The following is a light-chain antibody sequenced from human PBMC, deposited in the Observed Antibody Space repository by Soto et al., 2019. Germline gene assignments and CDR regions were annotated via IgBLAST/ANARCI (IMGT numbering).Light chain of an antibody. J-gene: IGLJ2*01. CDR2: RNN. Sequence: QPVLTQPPSASGTPGQRVTISCSGSSSNIGSNYVYWYQQLPGTAPKLLIYRNNQRPSGVPDRFSGSKSGTSASLAISGLRSEDEADYHCAAWDDSLSVVFGGGTKVTVL. V-gene: IGLV1-47*01. CDR3: AAWDDSLSVV. CDR1: SSNIGSNY.